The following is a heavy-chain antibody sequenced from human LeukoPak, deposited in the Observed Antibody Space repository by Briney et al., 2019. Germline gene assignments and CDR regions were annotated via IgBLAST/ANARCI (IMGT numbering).Heavy chain of an antibody. CDR1: GGSISSGSYY. D-gene: IGHD3-22*01. V-gene: IGHV4-61*02. J-gene: IGHJ4*02. CDR3: AREVWSSGFVGSDY. Sequence: SQTLSLTXTVSGGSISSGSYYWSWIRQPARKGLEWIGRIYTSGSTNYNPSLKSRVTISVDTSKNQFSLKLSSVTAADTAVYYCAREVWSSGFVGSDYWGQGTLVTVSS. CDR2: IYTSGST.